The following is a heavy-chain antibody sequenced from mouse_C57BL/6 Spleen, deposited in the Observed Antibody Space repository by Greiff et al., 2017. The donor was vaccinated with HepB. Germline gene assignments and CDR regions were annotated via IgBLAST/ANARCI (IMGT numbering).Heavy chain of an antibody. Sequence: VKLVESDAELVKPGASVKISCKVSGYTFTDHTIHWMKQRPEQGLEWIGYIYPRDGSTKYNEKFKGKATLTADKSSSTAYMQLNSLTSEDSAVYFCARQGYYYGSGDYFDYWGQGTTLTVSS. CDR1: GYTFTDHT. J-gene: IGHJ2*01. V-gene: IGHV1-78*01. CDR2: IYPRDGST. D-gene: IGHD1-1*01. CDR3: ARQGYYYGSGDYFDY.